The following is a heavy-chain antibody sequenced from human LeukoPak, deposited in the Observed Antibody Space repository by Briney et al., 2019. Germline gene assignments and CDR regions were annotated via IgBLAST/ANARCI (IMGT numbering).Heavy chain of an antibody. Sequence: GGSLRLSCAASGFTVSSNYMSWVRQAPGKGLEWVSVIYSGGSTYYADSVKGRFTISSDNSQSTLYLQMNSLRAEDTAVYYCPRNGYSYGQGDWFDPWGQGTLVTVSS. CDR1: GFTVSSNY. D-gene: IGHD5-18*01. J-gene: IGHJ5*02. CDR2: IYSGGST. V-gene: IGHV3-66*01. CDR3: PRNGYSYGQGDWFDP.